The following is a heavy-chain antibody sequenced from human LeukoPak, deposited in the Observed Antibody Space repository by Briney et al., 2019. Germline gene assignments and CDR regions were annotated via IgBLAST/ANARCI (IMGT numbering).Heavy chain of an antibody. Sequence: PSETLSLTCTVSGYSISSGYYWGWIRQPPGKGLEWIGSIYHSGSTYYNPSLKSRVTISVDTSKNQFSLKLSSVTAADTAVYYCARLGVNYYGSGSKFDYWGQGTLVTVSS. CDR2: IYHSGST. J-gene: IGHJ4*02. D-gene: IGHD3-10*01. CDR1: GYSISSGYY. V-gene: IGHV4-38-2*02. CDR3: ARLGVNYYGSGSKFDY.